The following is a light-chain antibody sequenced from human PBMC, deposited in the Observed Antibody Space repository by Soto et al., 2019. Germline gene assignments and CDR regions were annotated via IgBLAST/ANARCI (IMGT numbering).Light chain of an antibody. Sequence: EIVMTQSPGTLSLSPGERATLSCRASQSVSSSYLAWYQQKPGQAPRLLIYAASSRDTGIPDRFSGSGSGTDFTLTISRLEPEDFAAYYCQQYYSSPITFGQGTRLEIK. CDR2: AAS. V-gene: IGKV3-20*01. CDR1: QSVSSSY. J-gene: IGKJ5*01. CDR3: QQYYSSPIT.